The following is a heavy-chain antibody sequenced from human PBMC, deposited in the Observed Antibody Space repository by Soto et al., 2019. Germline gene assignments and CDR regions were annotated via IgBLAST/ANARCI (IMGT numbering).Heavy chain of an antibody. CDR2: ISSSSSYI. CDR1: GFTFSSYS. V-gene: IGHV3-21*01. D-gene: IGHD3-10*01. Sequence: GGSLRLSWAASGFTFSSYSMNWVRQAPGKGLEWVSSISSSSSYIYYADSVRGRFTISRDNAKNSLYLQMNSLRAEDTAVYYCARALGDPSTLDIWGQGTMVTVSS. J-gene: IGHJ3*02. CDR3: ARALGDPSTLDI.